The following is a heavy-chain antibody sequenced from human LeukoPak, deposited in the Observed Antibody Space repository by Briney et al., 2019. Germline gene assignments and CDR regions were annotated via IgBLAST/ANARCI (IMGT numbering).Heavy chain of an antibody. CDR2: IKQDGSEK. CDR3: AREKVHDYDYVWGSPDY. Sequence: GGSLRLSCAASGFTFSSYWMSWVRQAPGKGLEWVANIKQDGSEKYHVDSVKGRFTISRDNAKNSLYLQMNSLRAEDTAVYYCAREKVHDYDYVWGSPDYWGQGTLVTVSS. J-gene: IGHJ4*02. D-gene: IGHD3-16*01. CDR1: GFTFSSYW. V-gene: IGHV3-7*01.